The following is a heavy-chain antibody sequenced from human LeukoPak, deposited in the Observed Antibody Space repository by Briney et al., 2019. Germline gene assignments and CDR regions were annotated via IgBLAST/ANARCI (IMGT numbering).Heavy chain of an antibody. J-gene: IGHJ4*02. D-gene: IGHD2-8*02. CDR2: IYSDNDR. V-gene: IGHV2-5*02. CDR3: AHRLSQGGYWDSGKFDH. CDR1: GFSLSTSGGG. Sequence: SGPTVVKPPHPLTLTCTFAGFSLSTSGGGVGWIRQPQGRVLECITLIYSDNDRRYSSALRSRLTITKDTSKNQVVLTMNNMDPVDTATYYCAHRLSQGGYWDSGKFDHWGQGILVSVSS.